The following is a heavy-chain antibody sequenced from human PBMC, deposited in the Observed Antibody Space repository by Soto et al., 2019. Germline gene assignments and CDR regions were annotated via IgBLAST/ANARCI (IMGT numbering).Heavy chain of an antibody. CDR3: ASTGYSSGWAPSNLHYGGNSGRRYFDY. CDR2: INPNSGGT. V-gene: IGHV1-2*02. J-gene: IGHJ4*02. Sequence: ASVKVSCKASGYTFTGSYMHWVRQAPGQGLEWMGWINPNSGGTNYAQKFQGRVTMTRDTSISTAYMELSRLRSDDTAVYYWASTGYSSGWAPSNLHYGGNSGRRYFDYWGQGTLVTVSS. CDR1: GYTFTGSY. D-gene: IGHD6-19*01.